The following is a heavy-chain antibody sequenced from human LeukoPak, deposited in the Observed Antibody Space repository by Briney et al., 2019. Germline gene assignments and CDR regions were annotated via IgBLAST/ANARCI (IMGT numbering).Heavy chain of an antibody. CDR1: GYTFTGYY. Sequence: ASVKVSCTASGYTFTGYYMRWVRQAPGQGLEWMGWINPNSGGTNYAQKFQGRVTMTRDTSISTSYMELSRLRSDDTAVYYCASSSGWTNWFDPWGQGTLVTVSS. D-gene: IGHD6-19*01. J-gene: IGHJ5*02. V-gene: IGHV1-2*02. CDR3: ASSSGWTNWFDP. CDR2: INPNSGGT.